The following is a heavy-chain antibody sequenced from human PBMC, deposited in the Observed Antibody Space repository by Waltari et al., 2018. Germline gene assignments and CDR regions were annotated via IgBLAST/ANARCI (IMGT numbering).Heavy chain of an antibody. D-gene: IGHD5-18*01. CDR3: XXAPGQLNNX. Sequence: XQLVQSGAEVKKPGASVKVSCKASGYTFTXXTMHWVRQAPGQXLXWVGRINPNSGGTNXXXXXQXRVTMTRDTSISTXXMELSRLRSXDTAVYXXXXAPGQLNNXWGQGT. V-gene: IGHV1-2*06. J-gene: IGHJ4*02. CDR1: GYTFTXXT. CDR2: INPNSGGT.